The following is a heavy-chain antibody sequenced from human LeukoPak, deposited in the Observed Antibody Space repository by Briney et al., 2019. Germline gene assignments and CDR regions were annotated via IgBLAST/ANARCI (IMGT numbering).Heavy chain of an antibody. D-gene: IGHD5-18*01. CDR2: ITAGNGNT. J-gene: IGHJ3*02. Sequence: ASVKVSCKASGYNFNSYGIGGVRQAPRQGLEWMGWITAGNGNTNYAQKVQGRVTMTTDTSTSTAYMELRSLRSDDTAVYFCARDLARGYSYGYNAFDIWGQGTMVTVSS. V-gene: IGHV1-18*01. CDR1: GYNFNSYG. CDR3: ARDLARGYSYGYNAFDI.